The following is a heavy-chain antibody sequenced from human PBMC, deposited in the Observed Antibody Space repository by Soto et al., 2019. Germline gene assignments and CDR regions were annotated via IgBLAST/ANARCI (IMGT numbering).Heavy chain of an antibody. CDR1: GFTFSDYY. Sequence: GGSLRLSCAASGFTFSDYYMSWIRQAPGKGLEWVAVISYDGSNKYYADSVKGRFTISGDNSKNTLYLQMNSLRAEDTAVYYCAKDPGDVKEGYFDYWGQGTLVTVSS. V-gene: IGHV3-30*18. CDR3: AKDPGDVKEGYFDY. J-gene: IGHJ4*02. CDR2: ISYDGSNK.